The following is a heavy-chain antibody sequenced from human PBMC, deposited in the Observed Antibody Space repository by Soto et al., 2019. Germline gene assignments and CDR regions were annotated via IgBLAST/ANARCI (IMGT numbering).Heavy chain of an antibody. Sequence: QITLRESGPALVKPTQTLTLTCTFSGFSLNSRGVGVGWVRQPPGKALEWLAIVYWDDDKRYRPSLRSRLSIRKDTPKNQVFLSLTNTDPVDTATYYCVHRVTVDATGMGFDFWGQGSLVTVSS. D-gene: IGHD3-9*01. J-gene: IGHJ4*02. CDR1: GFSLNSRGVG. V-gene: IGHV2-5*02. CDR3: VHRVTVDATGMGFDF. CDR2: VYWDDDK.